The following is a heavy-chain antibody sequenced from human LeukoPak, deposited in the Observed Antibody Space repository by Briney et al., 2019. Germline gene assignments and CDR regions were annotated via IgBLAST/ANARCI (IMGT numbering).Heavy chain of an antibody. Sequence: SETLSLTCTVSGGSISSYYWSWIRQPPGKGLEWIGYIYYSGSTNYNPSLKSRVTISVDTSKNQFSLKLSSVTAADTAVYYCARGPDTVVTPALGNLTGGPFDYWGQGTLVTVSS. V-gene: IGHV4-59*01. CDR2: IYYSGST. D-gene: IGHD4-23*01. CDR1: GGSISSYY. J-gene: IGHJ4*02. CDR3: ARGPDTVVTPALGNLTGGPFDY.